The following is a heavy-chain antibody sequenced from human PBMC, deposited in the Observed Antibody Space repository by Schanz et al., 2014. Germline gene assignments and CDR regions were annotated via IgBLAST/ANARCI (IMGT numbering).Heavy chain of an antibody. CDR3: AGTYCSSTSCYTGYYYMDV. CDR2: ISPYTGNT. CDR1: GYAFSDYG. J-gene: IGHJ6*03. D-gene: IGHD2-2*02. V-gene: IGHV1-18*01. Sequence: QVQLEQSGAEVKKPGASVKVSCKTSGYAFSDYGITWVRQAPGQGLQWMGWISPYTGNTNYAQTLQGRITLTTDTATSTAYMELTSLRSEDTAVYYCAGTYCSSTSCYTGYYYMDVWGKGTTVTVSS.